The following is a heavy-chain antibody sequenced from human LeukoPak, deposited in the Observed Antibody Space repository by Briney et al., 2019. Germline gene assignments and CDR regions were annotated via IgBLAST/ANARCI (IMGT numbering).Heavy chain of an antibody. Sequence: PSETLSLTCTVSGGSISSYYWSWIRQPPGKGLEWIGEINHSGSTYYNPSLKSRVTISVDTSKNQFSLKLSSVTAADTAVYYCARDPPGGEITGTTRWFDPWGQGTLVTVSS. CDR1: GGSISSYY. CDR2: INHSGST. J-gene: IGHJ5*02. CDR3: ARDPPGGEITGTTRWFDP. V-gene: IGHV4-34*01. D-gene: IGHD1-20*01.